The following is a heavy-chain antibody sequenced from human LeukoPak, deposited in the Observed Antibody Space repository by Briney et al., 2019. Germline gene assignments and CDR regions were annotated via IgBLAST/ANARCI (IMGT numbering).Heavy chain of an antibody. J-gene: IGHJ4*02. CDR2: INHSGST. Sequence: SWTLSLTCAVYGGSFSGNYWSWIRQPPGKGLEWIGEINHSGSTNYNPSLKSRVTISVDTSKNQFSLKLSSVTAADTAMYYCATSGYSGYDLNSWGQGTLVTVSS. CDR3: ATSGYSGYDLNS. V-gene: IGHV4-34*01. D-gene: IGHD5-12*01. CDR1: GGSFSGNY.